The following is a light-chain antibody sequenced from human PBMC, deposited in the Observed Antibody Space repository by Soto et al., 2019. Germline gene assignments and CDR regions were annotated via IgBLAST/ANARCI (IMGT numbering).Light chain of an antibody. Sequence: QSALTQPASVSGSPGQSITISCTGTSSDVGGYNSVSWYQQYPGKAPKLMIYEVSDRPSGVSNRFSGSKSGNTASLTLSGLQAEDEAAYYCSSYTSSSTLIFGGGTKLTVL. J-gene: IGLJ2*01. CDR3: SSYTSSSTLI. V-gene: IGLV2-14*01. CDR2: EVS. CDR1: SSDVGGYNS.